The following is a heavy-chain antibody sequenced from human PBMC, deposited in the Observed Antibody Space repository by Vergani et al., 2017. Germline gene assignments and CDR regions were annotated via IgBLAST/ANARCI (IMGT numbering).Heavy chain of an antibody. CDR3: ARVLVAGVRVGYFDY. CDR1: GGTFSSYA. J-gene: IGHJ4*02. V-gene: IGHV1-69*01. Sequence: QVQLVQSGAEVKKPGSSVKVSCKASGGTFSSYAISWERQAPGQGLEWMGGIIPIFGTANYAQKFQGRVTITADESTSTAYMELSSLRSEDTAVYYCARVLVAGVRVGYFDYWGQGTLVTVSS. CDR2: IIPIFGTA. D-gene: IGHD2-2*01.